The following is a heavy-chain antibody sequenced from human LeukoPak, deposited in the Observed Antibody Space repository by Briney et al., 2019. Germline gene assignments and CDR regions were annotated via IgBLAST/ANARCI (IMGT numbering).Heavy chain of an antibody. CDR1: GYTFTSYY. Sequence: ASVKVSCKASGYTFTSYYMHWVRQAPGQGLEWMGIINPSGGSTSYAQKFQGRATMTRDTSISTAYMELSRLRSDDTAVYYCARDRGGIAARPRSINWFDPWGQGTLVTVSS. J-gene: IGHJ5*02. CDR2: INPSGGST. V-gene: IGHV1-46*01. D-gene: IGHD6-6*01. CDR3: ARDRGGIAARPRSINWFDP.